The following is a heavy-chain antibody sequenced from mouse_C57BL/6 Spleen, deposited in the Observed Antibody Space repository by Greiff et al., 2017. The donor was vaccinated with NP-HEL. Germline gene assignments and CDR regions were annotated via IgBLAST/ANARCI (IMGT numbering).Heavy chain of an antibody. CDR2: INPSSGYT. D-gene: IGHD1-1*01. V-gene: IGHV1-4*01. CDR1: GYTFTSYT. CDR3: ARGNYYGSSYVCAMDY. Sequence: QVQLQQSGAELARPGASVKMSCKASGYTFTSYTMHWVKQRPGQGLEWIGYINPSSGYTKYNQKFKDKATLTADKSSSTAYMQLSSLTSEDSAVYYCARGNYYGSSYVCAMDYWGQGTSVTVSS. J-gene: IGHJ4*01.